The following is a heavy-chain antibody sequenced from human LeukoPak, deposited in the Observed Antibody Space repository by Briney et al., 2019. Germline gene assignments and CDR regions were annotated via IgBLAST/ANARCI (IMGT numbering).Heavy chain of an antibody. V-gene: IGHV3-21*04. J-gene: IGHJ6*02. CDR3: SKDISAGGLDV. CDR2: ISSSSYI. Sequence: PGGSLRLSCAASGFTFSSYSMNWVRQAPGKGLEWVSSISSSSYIYYADSVKGRFTISRDNAKNSLYLQMNSLRIEDTALYYCSKDISAGGLDVWGPGTPVTVSS. D-gene: IGHD3-16*02. CDR1: GFTFSSYS.